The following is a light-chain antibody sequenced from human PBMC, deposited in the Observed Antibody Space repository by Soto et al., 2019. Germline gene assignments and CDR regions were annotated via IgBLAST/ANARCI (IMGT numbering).Light chain of an antibody. V-gene: IGLV1-44*01. CDR1: SSNIGSNT. Sequence: QSVLTQPPSASGTPGQRVTISCSGSSSNIGSNTVNWYQQLPGTAPKLLIYSNHQRPSGVPDRFSGSKSGNSASLAISGLQSEDEADYYCAAWDDSLNGVVFGGGTQLTVL. CDR3: AAWDDSLNGVV. J-gene: IGLJ2*01. CDR2: SNH.